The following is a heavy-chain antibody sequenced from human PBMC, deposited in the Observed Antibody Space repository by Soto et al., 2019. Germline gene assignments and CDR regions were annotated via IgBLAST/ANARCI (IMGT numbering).Heavy chain of an antibody. CDR2: IYYSGST. CDR1: GGSISSGGYY. D-gene: IGHD3-10*01. V-gene: IGHV4-31*03. Sequence: QVQLQESGPGLVKPSQTLSLTCTVSGGSISSGGYYWSWIRQHPGKGLEWIGYIYYSGSTYYNPSLKSRVTMSVDTSKNQFSLKLSSVTAADTAVYYCARDTGNYYYGSGLGSAFDIWGQGTMVTVSS. CDR3: ARDTGNYYYGSGLGSAFDI. J-gene: IGHJ3*02.